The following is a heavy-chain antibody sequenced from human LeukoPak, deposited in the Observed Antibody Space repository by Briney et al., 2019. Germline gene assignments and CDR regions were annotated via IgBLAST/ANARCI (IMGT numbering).Heavy chain of an antibody. CDR1: GGTFSSYA. CDR2: IIPILGIA. CDR3: ARTDYGDYGDYYYYGMDV. V-gene: IGHV1-69*04. D-gene: IGHD4-17*01. J-gene: IGHJ6*02. Sequence: SVKVSCKASGGTFSSYAISWVRQAPGQGLEWMGRIIPILGIANYAQKFQGRVTITADKSTSTAYMELSSLRSEDTAVYYCARTDYGDYGDYYYYGMDVWGQGTTVTVSS.